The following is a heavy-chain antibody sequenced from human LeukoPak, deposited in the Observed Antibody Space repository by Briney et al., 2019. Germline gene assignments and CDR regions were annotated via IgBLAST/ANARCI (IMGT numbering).Heavy chain of an antibody. CDR1: GYTFTSYY. D-gene: IGHD3-10*01. CDR2: INPSGGST. V-gene: IGHV1-46*01. J-gene: IGHJ3*02. CDR3: ARVLIDHDAFDI. Sequence: GASVKVSCKASGYTFTSYYMHWVRQAPGQGLEWMGIINPSGGSTSYAQKFQGRVTMTRDMSTSTVYMELSSLRSEDTAVYYCARVLIDHDAFDIWGQGTMVTVSS.